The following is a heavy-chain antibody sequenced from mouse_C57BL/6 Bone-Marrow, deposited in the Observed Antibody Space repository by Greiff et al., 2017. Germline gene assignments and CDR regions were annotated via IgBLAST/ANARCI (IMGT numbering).Heavy chain of an antibody. Sequence: QVQLKQSGPELVRPGASVSISCKATGYTFTSHWMQWVRQRPGQGLVGIGEIFPGSGSTYYNAKFKGQVTLTVDTSSSQAYMQLSSLTSEDSAVYFCARGDSNYHEYWGQGTTLTVSS. J-gene: IGHJ2*01. D-gene: IGHD2-5*01. CDR2: IFPGSGST. V-gene: IGHV1-56*01. CDR1: GYTFTSHW. CDR3: ARGDSNYHEY.